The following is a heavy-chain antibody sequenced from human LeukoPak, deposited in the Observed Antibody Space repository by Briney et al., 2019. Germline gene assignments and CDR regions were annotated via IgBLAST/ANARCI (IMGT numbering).Heavy chain of an antibody. D-gene: IGHD6-19*01. CDR3: AKDRDRAGYSSGWYE. CDR1: GFTFDDYA. V-gene: IGHV3-9*01. J-gene: IGHJ4*02. Sequence: GRSRRLSCAASGFTFDDYAMHWVRQAPGKGLEWVSGISWISGSIGYAGSVKGRFTISRDNAKNSLYLQRNSLRAEDTAFNYGAKDRDRAGYSSGWYEWGQGTLVTVSS. CDR2: ISWISGSI.